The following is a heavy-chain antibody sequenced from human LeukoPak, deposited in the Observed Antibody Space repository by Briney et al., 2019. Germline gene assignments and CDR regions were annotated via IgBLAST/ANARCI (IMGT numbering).Heavy chain of an antibody. Sequence: GGSLRLSCAASGFTFSNYGMHWVRQAPGKGLEWVAVISYDGSNKYYADSVKGRFTISRDNSKNTLYLQMNSLRAEDTAVYYCAKDSSGSLGPNYYYGMDVWGQGTTVTVSS. J-gene: IGHJ6*02. CDR1: GFTFSNYG. CDR3: AKDSSGSLGPNYYYGMDV. V-gene: IGHV3-30*18. D-gene: IGHD6-19*01. CDR2: ISYDGSNK.